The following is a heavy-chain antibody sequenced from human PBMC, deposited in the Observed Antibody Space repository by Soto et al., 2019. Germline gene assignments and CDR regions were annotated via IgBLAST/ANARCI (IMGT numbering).Heavy chain of an antibody. CDR1: GFTFNNSA. V-gene: IGHV3-23*01. Sequence: EVQLLDSVGGLVQPAGSLRLSCAASGFTFNNSAISSVRQAPGKGLEWVSIVTGSGSVTDYADSVKGRFTIPRDKSKAPLFLQMNSLRDEDTAVYFCAKTGGSYSGVDYWGQVNLVTVSA. D-gene: IGHD1-26*01. J-gene: IGHJ4*02. CDR2: VTGSGSVT. CDR3: AKTGGSYSGVDY.